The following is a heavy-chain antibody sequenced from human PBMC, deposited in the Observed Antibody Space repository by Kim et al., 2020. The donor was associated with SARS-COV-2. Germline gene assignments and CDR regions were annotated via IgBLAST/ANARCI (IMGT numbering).Heavy chain of an antibody. V-gene: IGHV4-39*07. Sequence: YNPSLKSRVTISVDTSKNQFSLKLSSVTAADTAVYYCARDRGDILTGYSWGQGTLVTVSS. D-gene: IGHD3-9*01. CDR3: ARDRGDILTGYS. J-gene: IGHJ4*02.